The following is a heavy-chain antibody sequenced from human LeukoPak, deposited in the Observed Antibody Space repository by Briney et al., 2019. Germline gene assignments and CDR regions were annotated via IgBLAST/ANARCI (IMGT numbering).Heavy chain of an antibody. CDR2: IYYSGNA. D-gene: IGHD6-13*01. CDR3: ARGGSSLDS. J-gene: IGHJ4*02. CDR1: GASINGYF. Sequence: PSETLSLTCTVSGASINGYFWNWIRQPPGKGLEWIGYIYYSGNANCNPSLYNPSLKSRLTILVDTSKNQFSLKLSSVAAVDTAVYYCARGGSSLDSWGQGTLVTVSS. V-gene: IGHV4-59*01.